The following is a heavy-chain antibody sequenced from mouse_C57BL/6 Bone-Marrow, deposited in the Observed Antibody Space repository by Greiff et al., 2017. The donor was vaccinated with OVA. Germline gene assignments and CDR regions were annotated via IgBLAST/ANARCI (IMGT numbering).Heavy chain of an antibody. CDR1: GFNIKDDY. V-gene: IGHV14-4*01. CDR2: IDPENGDT. CDR3: TTDLLGFDY. Sequence: VQLKQSGAELVRPGASVKLSCTASGFNIKDDYMHWVKQRPEQGLEWIGWIDPENGDTEYASKFQGKATITADTSSNTAYLQLSSLTSEDTAVYYCTTDLLGFDYWGQGTTLTVSS. J-gene: IGHJ2*01. D-gene: IGHD2-10*01.